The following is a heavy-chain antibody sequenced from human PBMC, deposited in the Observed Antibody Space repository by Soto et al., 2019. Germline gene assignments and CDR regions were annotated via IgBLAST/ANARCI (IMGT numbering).Heavy chain of an antibody. Sequence: QVQLVQSGAEVKKPGSSVKVSCKASVGTFSNYAISWVRQAPGQGLEWMGGFIPVFGTTHYAPKFEGRVTITADDYTNTDRELRGLRSEDTALYYCARSIGSSSFYFDFWGQGTLITVSS. CDR1: VGTFSNYA. CDR2: FIPVFGTT. V-gene: IGHV1-69*01. CDR3: ARSIGSSSFYFDF. J-gene: IGHJ4*02. D-gene: IGHD6-6*01.